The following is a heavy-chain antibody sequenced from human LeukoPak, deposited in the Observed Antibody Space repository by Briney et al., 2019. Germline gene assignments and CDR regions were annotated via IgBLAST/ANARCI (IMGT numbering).Heavy chain of an antibody. J-gene: IGHJ5*02. CDR2: INPNSGGT. D-gene: IGHD6-13*01. Sequence: ASVKVSCKASGHTFTDYYIHWVRQAPGQGLEWMGWINPNSGGTTYARKFQGRVSMTRDSSISTTYMELRRLTSDDTAVFYCAREGRAAADTNWFDPWGQGTLVTVS. CDR3: AREGRAAADTNWFDP. V-gene: IGHV1-2*02. CDR1: GHTFTDYY.